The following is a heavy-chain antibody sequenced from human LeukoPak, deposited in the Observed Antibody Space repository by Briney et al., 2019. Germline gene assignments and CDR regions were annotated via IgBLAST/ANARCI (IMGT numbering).Heavy chain of an antibody. J-gene: IGHJ4*02. CDR1: GGSINNYF. V-gene: IGHV4-59*01. Sequence: SETLSLTCTVSGGSINNYFWSWIRQPPGKGLEWIGYIYHSGSTNYNPSLKSRVTISIDASKNQFSLKLSSVTAADTAVYYCARGGLITTIDYWGQGTLVTVSS. CDR3: ARGGLITTIDY. CDR2: IYHSGST. D-gene: IGHD3-22*01.